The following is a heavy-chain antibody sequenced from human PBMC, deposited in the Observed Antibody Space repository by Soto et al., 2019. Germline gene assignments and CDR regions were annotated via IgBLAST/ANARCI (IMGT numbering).Heavy chain of an antibody. CDR1: CFTFSSYG. V-gene: IGHV1-18*01. CDR3: AREGPPYYYDSSGYPGP. D-gene: IGHD3-22*01. Sequence: APVKGSCKASCFTFSSYGISWGRQAPGQRLEWMGWISAYNGNTNYAQKLQGRVTMTTDTSTSTAYMELRSLRSDDTAVYYCAREGPPYYYDSSGYPGPWGQGTLVTVSS. J-gene: IGHJ5*02. CDR2: ISAYNGNT.